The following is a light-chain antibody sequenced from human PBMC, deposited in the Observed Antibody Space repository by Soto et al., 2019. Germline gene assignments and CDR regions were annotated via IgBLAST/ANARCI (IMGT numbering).Light chain of an antibody. Sequence: QSVLTQPPSVSGAPGQGVTISCTGSRSNIGAGYDVHWYQQFPGAAPKLLIYANDKRPSGDVDRFSGSKSGTSASLAIAGLQAEDEADYYCQSYDNSLSGSWVFGGGTKLTVL. CDR2: AND. CDR1: RSNIGAGYD. V-gene: IGLV1-40*01. CDR3: QSYDNSLSGSWV. J-gene: IGLJ3*02.